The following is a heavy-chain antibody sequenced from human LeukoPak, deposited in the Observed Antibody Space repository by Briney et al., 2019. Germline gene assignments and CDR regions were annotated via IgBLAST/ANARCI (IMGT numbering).Heavy chain of an antibody. CDR2: INPNSGGT. CDR1: GYTFTGYY. CDR3: ARTYDRSGPCRYYYYYMDV. J-gene: IGHJ6*03. V-gene: IGHV1-2*02. Sequence: ASVTVSCKASGYTFTGYYMHWVRQAPGQGLEWMGWINPNSGGTNYAQKFQGRVTMTRDTSISTAYMELSRLRSDDTAVYYCARTYDRSGPCRYYYYYMDVWGKGTTVTISS. D-gene: IGHD3-22*01.